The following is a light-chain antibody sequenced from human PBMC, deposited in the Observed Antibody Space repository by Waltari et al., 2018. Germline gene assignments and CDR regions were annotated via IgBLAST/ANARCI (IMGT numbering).Light chain of an antibody. J-gene: IGKJ2*01. CDR2: DAS. V-gene: IGKV3-11*01. Sequence: EIVLTQSPATLSLSPGETATLYCRTSQGVGTYLAWYQQKPGQAPRLLIYDASNRATGIPARFRGSGSGTDFTLTISSLEAEDFAIYYCQQRSNWTPHTFGQGARLEIK. CDR1: QGVGTY. CDR3: QQRSNWTPHT.